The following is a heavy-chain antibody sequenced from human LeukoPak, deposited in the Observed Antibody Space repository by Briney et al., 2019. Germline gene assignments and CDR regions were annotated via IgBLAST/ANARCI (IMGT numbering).Heavy chain of an antibody. CDR3: AREIGGYPFFMDV. D-gene: IGHD2-15*01. J-gene: IGHJ6*03. CDR1: GVSTRSGRHH. V-gene: IGHV4-39*07. CDR2: LDDSGRP. Sequence: PSETLSLSCTVSGVSTRSGRHHWVCVRPPPGKGLEFIRSLDDSGRPYYNAPLKSRVTISEDSSGTQFSLNLTSVTAADTAVYSCAREIGGYPFFMDVWGRGTTVIVSS.